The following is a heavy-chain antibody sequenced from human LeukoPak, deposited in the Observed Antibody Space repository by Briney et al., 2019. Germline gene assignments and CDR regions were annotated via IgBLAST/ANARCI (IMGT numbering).Heavy chain of an antibody. CDR2: INHSGST. Sequence: PSETLSLTCAVYGGSFSGYYWSWIRQPPGKGLEWIGEINHSGSTNYNPSLKSRVTIPVDTSKNQFSLKLSSVTAADTAVYYCARGQRRAAAGTRFDYWGQGTLVTVSS. CDR3: ARGQRRAAAGTRFDY. CDR1: GGSFSGYY. V-gene: IGHV4-34*01. D-gene: IGHD6-13*01. J-gene: IGHJ4*02.